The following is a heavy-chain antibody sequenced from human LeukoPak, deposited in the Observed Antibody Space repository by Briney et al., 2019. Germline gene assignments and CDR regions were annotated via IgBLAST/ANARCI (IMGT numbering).Heavy chain of an antibody. V-gene: IGHV1-2*02. CDR1: GYTFTGYY. J-gene: IGHJ3*02. D-gene: IGHD6-19*01. Sequence: ASVKVSCKASGYTFTGYYMHWVRQAPGQGLEWMGWINPNSGGTNYAQKFQGRVTMTRDTSISTAYMELSRLRSDDTAVYYCARTKGHSSGWYGALDALDIWGQGTMVTVSS. CDR2: INPNSGGT. CDR3: ARTKGHSSGWYGALDALDI.